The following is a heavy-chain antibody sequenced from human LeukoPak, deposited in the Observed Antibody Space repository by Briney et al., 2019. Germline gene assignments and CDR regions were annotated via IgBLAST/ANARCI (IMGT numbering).Heavy chain of an antibody. CDR1: GRSITSYY. D-gene: IGHD2-15*01. Sequence: SETMSLTCTVSGRSITSYYWSWIRQPPGKGLEWIGYIYYSGSTTYNPSLKSRVTISLDTSKNQFSLKLSSVTAADTAVYYCARGTRYCSGGSCYNWFDPWGQGTLVTVSS. CDR2: IYYSGST. J-gene: IGHJ5*02. CDR3: ARGTRYCSGGSCYNWFDP. V-gene: IGHV4-59*01.